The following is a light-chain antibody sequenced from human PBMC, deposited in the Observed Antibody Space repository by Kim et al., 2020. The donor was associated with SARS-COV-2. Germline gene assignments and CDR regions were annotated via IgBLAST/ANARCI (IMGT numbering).Light chain of an antibody. V-gene: IGKV3-15*01. J-gene: IGKJ2*01. CDR2: GAS. Sequence: GSPGKRATLSCGASERVTSTLAWYQQKPGQAPGLLIHGASIRATGIPDRFSGSGSGTEFTLTISSLQSEDFALYYCQQYNRWPPYIFGQGTKLEI. CDR3: QQYNRWPPYI. CDR1: ERVTST.